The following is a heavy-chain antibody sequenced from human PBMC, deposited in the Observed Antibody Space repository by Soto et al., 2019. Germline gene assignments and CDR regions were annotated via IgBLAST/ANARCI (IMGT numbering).Heavy chain of an antibody. CDR1: GFTFSSYG. J-gene: IGHJ4*02. CDR3: AKASSGYNYYFDY. CDR2: ISYDGSNK. D-gene: IGHD3-22*01. V-gene: IGHV3-30*18. Sequence: PGGSLRFSCAASGFTFSSYGMHWVRQAPGKGLEWVAIISYDGSNKYYADSVKGRFTISRDNTKNTLYLQMNSLRAEDTAVYYCAKASSGYNYYFDYWGQGTLVTVS.